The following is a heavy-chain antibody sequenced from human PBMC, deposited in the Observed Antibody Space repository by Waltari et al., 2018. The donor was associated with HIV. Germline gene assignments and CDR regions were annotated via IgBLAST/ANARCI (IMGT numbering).Heavy chain of an antibody. Sequence: QVQLVESGGGVVQPGRPLRISFAASGFTFSSYALHWVRQAPAKGLEWVAVISYDGSNKYYADSVKGRFTISRDNSKNTLYLQMNSLRAEDTAVYDCARDPQYCSSTSCSYYFDYWGQGTLVTVSS. CDR2: ISYDGSNK. CDR1: GFTFSSYA. V-gene: IGHV3-30-3*01. CDR3: ARDPQYCSSTSCSYYFDY. J-gene: IGHJ4*02. D-gene: IGHD2-2*01.